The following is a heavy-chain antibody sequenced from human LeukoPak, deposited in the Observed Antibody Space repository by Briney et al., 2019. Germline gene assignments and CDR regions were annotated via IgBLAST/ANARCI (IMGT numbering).Heavy chain of an antibody. CDR1: GGSISSNNYY. J-gene: IGHJ4*02. Sequence: TSETLSLTCTVSGGSISSNNYYWGWIRQPPGKGLEWIGYIYYSGSTNYNPSLKSRVTISVDTSKNQFSLKLSSVTAADTAVYYCARDTNRYYFDYWGQGTLVTVSS. V-gene: IGHV4-61*01. D-gene: IGHD1-14*01. CDR3: ARDTNRYYFDY. CDR2: IYYSGST.